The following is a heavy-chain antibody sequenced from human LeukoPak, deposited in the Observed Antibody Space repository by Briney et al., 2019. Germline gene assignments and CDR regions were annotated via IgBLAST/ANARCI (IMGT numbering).Heavy chain of an antibody. CDR3: ARRLTYDSRAYYCLDY. J-gene: IGHJ4*02. CDR1: GYSFTSCW. Sequence: GEALKISCKGSGYSFTSCWIGWVFQKPAKGVEWRVVIFPVDSGTRYSPSFQGQVTISADKSISTAYLQWSSLKASDTAMYYCARRLTYDSRAYYCLDYWGQGTLVTVSS. V-gene: IGHV5-51*01. CDR2: IFPVDSGT. D-gene: IGHD3-22*01.